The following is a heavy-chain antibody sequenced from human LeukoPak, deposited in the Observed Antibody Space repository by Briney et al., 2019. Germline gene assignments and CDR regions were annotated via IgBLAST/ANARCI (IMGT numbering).Heavy chain of an antibody. CDR3: ARSLIVASEDY. J-gene: IGHJ4*02. D-gene: IGHD3-22*01. Sequence: KPGGSLRLSCAASGFRFDIFYMGWIRQVPGKGLDYIAFISASGAVPYYAESVKGRFTISRDNAKNSVSLQMNSLSADDTAVYYCARSLIVASEDYWGQGTLVTVSS. V-gene: IGHV3-11*04. CDR2: ISASGAVP. CDR1: GFRFDIFY.